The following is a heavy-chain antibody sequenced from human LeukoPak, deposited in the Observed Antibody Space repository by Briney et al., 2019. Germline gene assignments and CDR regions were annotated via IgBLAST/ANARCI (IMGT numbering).Heavy chain of an antibody. Sequence: PSETLSLTCTVSGGSIRSYYWSWIRQPPGKGLEWIGYIYYSRSTNYYPSLRSRVTISVDSSKNQFSLELTSVTAADTALYYCARSDTSGGVIAFDAFDIWGQGTMVTVSS. V-gene: IGHV4-59*01. CDR2: IYYSRST. CDR3: ARSDTSGGVIAFDAFDI. J-gene: IGHJ3*02. CDR1: GGSIRSYY. D-gene: IGHD3-16*02.